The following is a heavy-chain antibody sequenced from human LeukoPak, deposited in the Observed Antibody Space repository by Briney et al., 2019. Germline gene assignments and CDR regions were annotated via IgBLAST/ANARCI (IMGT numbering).Heavy chain of an antibody. CDR1: GFTFSSYS. CDR2: ISSSSSYI. CDR3: ARDRTTMVRGVRYYYGMDV. J-gene: IGHJ6*02. V-gene: IGHV3-21*01. D-gene: IGHD3-10*01. Sequence: GGSLRLSCAASGFTFSSYSMNWVRQAPGKGLEWVSSISSSSSYIYYADSVKGRFTISRDNAKNSLYLQMNSLRAEDTAVYYCARDRTTMVRGVRYYYGMDVWSQGTTVTVFS.